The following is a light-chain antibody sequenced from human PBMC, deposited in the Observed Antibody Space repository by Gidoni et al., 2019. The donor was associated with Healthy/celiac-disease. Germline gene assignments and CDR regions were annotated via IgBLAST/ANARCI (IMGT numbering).Light chain of an antibody. J-gene: IGKJ2*01. V-gene: IGKV1-39*01. CDR2: GAS. CDR1: QSISRY. Sequence: DIQMTQSPSSLSASVGDRVTITCRASQSISRYINWYQQKPGKAPKLLIYGASFLRSGVPSRFSGSGSGTDFTLTISSLQPEDFATYYCQQSYSTPYTFGQGTKLEIK. CDR3: QQSYSTPYT.